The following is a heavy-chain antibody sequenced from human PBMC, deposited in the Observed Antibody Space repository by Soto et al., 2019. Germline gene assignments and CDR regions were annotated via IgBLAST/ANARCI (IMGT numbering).Heavy chain of an antibody. D-gene: IGHD3-22*01. CDR1: GFTFSSYS. J-gene: IGHJ3*02. Sequence: PGGSLRLSCAASGFTFSSYSMNWVRQAPGKGLEWVSSISSSSSYIYYADSVKGRFTISRDNAKNSLYLQMNSLRAEDTAVYYCAVLHYDSSGYPDDAFDIWGQGTMVTVSS. V-gene: IGHV3-21*01. CDR2: ISSSSSYI. CDR3: AVLHYDSSGYPDDAFDI.